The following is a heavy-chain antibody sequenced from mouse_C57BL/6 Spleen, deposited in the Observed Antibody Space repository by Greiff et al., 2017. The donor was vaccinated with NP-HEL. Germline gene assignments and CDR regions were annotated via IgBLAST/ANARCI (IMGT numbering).Heavy chain of an antibody. D-gene: IGHD2-4*01. CDR2: INYDGSST. CDR1: GFTFSDYY. CDR3: ARGLYYDYDDWYFDV. V-gene: IGHV5-16*01. Sequence: EVNLVESEGGLVQPGSSMKLSCTASGFTFSDYYMAWVRQVPEKGLEWVANINYDGSSTYYLDSLKSRFIISRDNAKNILYLQMSSLKSEDTATYYCARGLYYDYDDWYFDVWGTGTTVTVSS. J-gene: IGHJ1*03.